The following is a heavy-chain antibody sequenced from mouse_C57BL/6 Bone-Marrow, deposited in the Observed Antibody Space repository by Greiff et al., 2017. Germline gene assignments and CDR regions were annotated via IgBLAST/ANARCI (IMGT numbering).Heavy chain of an antibody. J-gene: IGHJ1*03. CDR3: ARRGDWDWYFDV. CDR1: GYTFTSYD. D-gene: IGHD4-1*01. V-gene: IGHV1-85*01. Sequence: VQLQQSGPELVKPGASVKLSCKASGYTFTSYDINWVKQRPGQGLEWIGWIYPGGGSTKYNEKFKGKATLTVDTSSSTAYMELHSLTSEDSAVYFCARRGDWDWYFDVWGTGTTVTVSS. CDR2: IYPGGGST.